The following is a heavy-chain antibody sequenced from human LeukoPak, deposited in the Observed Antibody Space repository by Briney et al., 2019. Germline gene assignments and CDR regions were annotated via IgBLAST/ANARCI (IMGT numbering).Heavy chain of an antibody. Sequence: SETLSLTCAVYGGSFSGYYWSWIRQPPGKGLEWIGEINHSGSTNYNPSLKSRVTISVDTSKNQFSLKLSSVTAADTAVYYCARSSESYDRSGYYSYYFDYWGQGTLVTVSS. CDR3: ARSSESYDRSGYYSYYFDY. D-gene: IGHD3-22*01. J-gene: IGHJ4*02. CDR1: GGSFSGYY. CDR2: INHSGST. V-gene: IGHV4-34*01.